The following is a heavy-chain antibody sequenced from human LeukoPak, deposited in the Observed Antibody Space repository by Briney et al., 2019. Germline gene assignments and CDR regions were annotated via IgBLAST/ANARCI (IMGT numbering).Heavy chain of an antibody. Sequence: SETLPLTCTVSGGSISSYYWSWIRQPPGKGLEWIGYIYYSGSTNYNPSLKSRVTISVDTSKNQFSLKLSSVTAADTAVYYCARDGQQLGRGWFDPWGQGTLVTVSS. CDR3: ARDGQQLGRGWFDP. V-gene: IGHV4-59*01. J-gene: IGHJ5*02. CDR1: GGSISSYY. CDR2: IYYSGST. D-gene: IGHD6-13*01.